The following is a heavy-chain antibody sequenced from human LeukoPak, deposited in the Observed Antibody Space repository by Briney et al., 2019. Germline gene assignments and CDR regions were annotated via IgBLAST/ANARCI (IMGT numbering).Heavy chain of an antibody. CDR3: AREGREIVVVPAAMTGVGYYYMDV. Sequence: ASVKVSCKASGYTFTSYGISWVRQAPGQGLEWMGWINPNSGGTNYAQKSQGRVTMTRDTSISTAYMELSRLRSDDTAVYYCAREGREIVVVPAAMTGVGYYYMDVWGKGTTVTVSS. CDR1: GYTFTSYG. V-gene: IGHV1-2*02. J-gene: IGHJ6*03. D-gene: IGHD2-2*01. CDR2: INPNSGGT.